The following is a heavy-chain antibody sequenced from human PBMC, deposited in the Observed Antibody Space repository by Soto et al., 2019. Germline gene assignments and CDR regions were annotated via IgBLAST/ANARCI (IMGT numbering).Heavy chain of an antibody. D-gene: IGHD6-6*01. CDR1: GFTFSSYS. CDR2: ISSSSSTI. CDR3: ERPEYSSSSYGMDV. V-gene: IGHV3-48*02. Sequence: GGSLRLSCAASGFTFSSYSMNWVRQAPGQGLEWVSYISSSSSTIYYADSVKGRFTISRDNAKNSLYLQMNSLRDEDTAVYYCERPEYSSSSYGMDVWGQGTTVTVSS. J-gene: IGHJ6*02.